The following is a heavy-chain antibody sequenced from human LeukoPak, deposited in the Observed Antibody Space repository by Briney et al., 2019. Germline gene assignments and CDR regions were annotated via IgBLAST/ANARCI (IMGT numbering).Heavy chain of an antibody. CDR1: GYSFTNYW. J-gene: IGHJ4*02. Sequence: GESLKISCKGSGYSFTNYWIGWVRQMPGKGREWMGIIYPDDSDPKHSPSFQGKVTISVDKSISTAYLQWSSLKASDTAMFYCARIILNYGYDWGQGTLVTVSS. V-gene: IGHV5-51*01. CDR3: ARIILNYGYD. CDR2: IYPDDSDP. D-gene: IGHD5-18*01.